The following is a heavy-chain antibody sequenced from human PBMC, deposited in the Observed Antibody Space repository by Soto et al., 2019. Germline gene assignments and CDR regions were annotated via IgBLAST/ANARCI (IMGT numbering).Heavy chain of an antibody. CDR3: ARHGYFDWLSFDY. J-gene: IGHJ4*02. CDR2: IYYSGST. Sequence: SETLSLTCTVSGGSISSYYWSWIRQPPGKGLEWIGYIYYSGSTYYNPSLKSRVTISVDTSKNQFSLKLSSVTAADTAVYYCARHGYFDWLSFDYWGQGTLVTVSS. CDR1: GGSISSYY. V-gene: IGHV4-59*08. D-gene: IGHD3-9*01.